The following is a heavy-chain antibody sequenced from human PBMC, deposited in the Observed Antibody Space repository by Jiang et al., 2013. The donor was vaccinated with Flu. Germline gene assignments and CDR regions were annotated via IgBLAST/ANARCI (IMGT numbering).Heavy chain of an antibody. CDR1: GGTFSSNA. CDR3: ETVSSGWAS. J-gene: IGHJ4*02. CDR2: IIPIIGSP. Sequence: SGAEVKKSGSSVKVSCKASGGTFSSNAISWVRQAPGQGLEWLGVIIPIIGSPNYAQKFQGRVTITADESTSTAYMELSSLRSEDTAVYYCETVSSGWASWGQGTLVTVSS. D-gene: IGHD6-19*01. V-gene: IGHV1-69*01.